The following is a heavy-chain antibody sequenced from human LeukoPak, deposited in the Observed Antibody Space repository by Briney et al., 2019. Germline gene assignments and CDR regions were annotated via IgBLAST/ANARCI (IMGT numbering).Heavy chain of an antibody. J-gene: IGHJ4*02. V-gene: IGHV3-7*01. CDR2: IKQDGSEK. CDR3: ARDEPISYGGNLH. Sequence: GGSLRLSCEASGFSFTFYWMSWVRQAPGKGLEWVANIKQDGSEKSYLDSVKGRLTISRDNAKRSLYLEMNSLRAEDTGVYYCARDEPISYGGNLHWGQGTLVTVSS. D-gene: IGHD4-23*01. CDR1: GFSFTFYW.